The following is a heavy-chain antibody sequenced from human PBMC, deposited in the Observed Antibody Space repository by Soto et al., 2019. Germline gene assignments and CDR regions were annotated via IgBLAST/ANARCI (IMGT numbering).Heavy chain of an antibody. Sequence: GGSLRLSCAASGFPFSSYGMHWVRQAPGKGLEWVAVISYDGSNKYYADSVKGRFTISRDNSKNTLYLQMNSLRAEDTAVYYCAKDSQAGSTAQVAGYYYGMDVWGQGTTVTVSS. J-gene: IGHJ6*02. CDR2: ISYDGSNK. CDR3: AKDSQAGSTAQVAGYYYGMDV. V-gene: IGHV3-30*18. D-gene: IGHD5-18*01. CDR1: GFPFSSYG.